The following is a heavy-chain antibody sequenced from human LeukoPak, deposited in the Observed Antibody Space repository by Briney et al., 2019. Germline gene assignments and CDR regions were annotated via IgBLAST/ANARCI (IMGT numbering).Heavy chain of an antibody. V-gene: IGHV3-21*01. D-gene: IGHD6-13*01. CDR1: GLTFSSYS. CDR2: ISSSSGYI. J-gene: IGHJ4*02. Sequence: GRSLRLSCAASGLTFSSYSMNWVRQAPGKGLGWVSSISSSSGYIYYAHSVKGRFTISRDNAKNSLYLQMNSLRAEDTAVYSCARERRYSSSTLDYWGQGTLVTVSS. CDR3: ARERRYSSSTLDY.